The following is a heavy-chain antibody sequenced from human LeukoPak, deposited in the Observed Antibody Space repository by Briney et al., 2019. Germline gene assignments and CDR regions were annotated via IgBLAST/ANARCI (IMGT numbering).Heavy chain of an antibody. CDR1: GFTFSKYA. CDR2: ITASGTTT. Sequence: GGSLRLSCAASGFTFSKYAMTWVRQAPGKGLEWVSAITASGTTTYYADSVKGRFTISRDDSKNTLSLQMDSLSAEDTTLYYCAKYISDSGAYYAFDYWGQGTLVTVSS. V-gene: IGHV3-23*01. CDR3: AKYISDSGAYYAFDY. J-gene: IGHJ4*02. D-gene: IGHD3-10*01.